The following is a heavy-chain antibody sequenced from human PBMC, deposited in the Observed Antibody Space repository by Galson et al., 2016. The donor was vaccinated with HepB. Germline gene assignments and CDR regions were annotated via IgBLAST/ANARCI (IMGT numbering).Heavy chain of an antibody. J-gene: IGHJ4*02. CDR3: ARNVPVTTYGY. CDR1: GVTVSNNY. D-gene: IGHD4-11*01. V-gene: IGHV3-66*02. Sequence: SLRLSCAASGVTVSNNYMTWVRQAPGKGLEFVSSIYSGGSTYYADSVKGRFTISRDSSTNTVYLKMNSLRAEDTAVYYCARNVPVTTYGYWGRGTLVAVSS. CDR2: IYSGGST.